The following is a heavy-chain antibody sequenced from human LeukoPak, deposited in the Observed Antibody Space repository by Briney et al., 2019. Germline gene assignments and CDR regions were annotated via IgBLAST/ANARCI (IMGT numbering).Heavy chain of an antibody. J-gene: IGHJ4*02. CDR1: GFTFDDYT. Sequence: GGSLRLSCAASGFTFDDYTMHWVRQAPGKGLEWVSLISWDGGSTYYADSVKGRFTISRDNSKSSLYLQMNSLRTEDTALYYCAKERYSYGLVGWGQGTLVTVSS. CDR2: ISWDGGST. D-gene: IGHD5-18*01. V-gene: IGHV3-43*01. CDR3: AKERYSYGLVG.